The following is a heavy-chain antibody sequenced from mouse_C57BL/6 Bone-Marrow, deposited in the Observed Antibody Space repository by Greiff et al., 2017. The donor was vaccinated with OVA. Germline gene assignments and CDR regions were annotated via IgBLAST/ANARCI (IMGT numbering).Heavy chain of an antibody. V-gene: IGHV1-53*01. Sequence: QVQLQQPGTDLVKPGASVKLSCKASGYTFTSYWMHWVKQRPGQGLEWIGNINPSNGGTNYNEKFKSKATLTVDKSSSTAYMQLSSLTSEDSAVYYCAREGYGSSYDWCFDVWGTGTTVTVSS. CDR3: AREGYGSSYDWCFDV. D-gene: IGHD1-1*01. CDR2: INPSNGGT. CDR1: GYTFTSYW. J-gene: IGHJ1*03.